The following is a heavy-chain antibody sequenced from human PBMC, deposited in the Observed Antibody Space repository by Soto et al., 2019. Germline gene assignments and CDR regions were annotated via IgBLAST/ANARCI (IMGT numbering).Heavy chain of an antibody. CDR2: ISSSSSTI. D-gene: IGHD3-22*01. V-gene: IGHV3-48*02. CDR1: GFTFSRYS. J-gene: IGHJ4*02. Sequence: GGSMRLSSAVYGFTFSRYSMNWVSQARGKGLVWVSYISSSSSTIYYADSVKGRFTISRDNAKNSLYLQMNSLRDEDTAVYYCARGRYYYDSSDYWGQGTLVTVSS. CDR3: ARGRYYYDSSDY.